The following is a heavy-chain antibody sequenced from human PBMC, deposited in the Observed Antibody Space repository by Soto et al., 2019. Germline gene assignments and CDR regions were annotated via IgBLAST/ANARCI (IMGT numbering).Heavy chain of an antibody. V-gene: IGHV4-39*01. Sequence: QLQLQESGPGLVKPSETLSLTCTVSGGSISSSTYYWGWIRQPPGKGLEWIGSIYYSGSTYSYPSLKSRVTISVDTSKNQFSLKLSSVTAADTAVYYCARHFPPRFQFAFDIWGQGTMVTVSS. CDR2: IYYSGST. CDR1: GGSISSSTYY. J-gene: IGHJ3*02. CDR3: ARHFPPRFQFAFDI. D-gene: IGHD4-17*01.